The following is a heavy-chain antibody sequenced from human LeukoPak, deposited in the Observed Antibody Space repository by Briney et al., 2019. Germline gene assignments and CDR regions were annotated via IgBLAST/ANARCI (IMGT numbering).Heavy chain of an antibody. CDR2: IYYSGST. D-gene: IGHD6-19*01. J-gene: IGHJ4*02. CDR3: ARASMKQGRVLGERGRSTFDY. V-gene: IGHV4-39*01. Sequence: SETLSLTCTVSGGSISSSSYYWGWIRQPPGKGLEWIGSIYYSGSTYYNPSLKSRVTISVDTSKNQFSLKRSSVTAADTAVYYCARASMKQGRVLGERGRSTFDYWGQGTLVTVSS. CDR1: GGSISSSSYY.